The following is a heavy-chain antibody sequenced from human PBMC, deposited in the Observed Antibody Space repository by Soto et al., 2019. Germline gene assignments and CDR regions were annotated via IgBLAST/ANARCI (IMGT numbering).Heavy chain of an antibody. J-gene: IGHJ5*02. CDR1: GGSISSGGYS. CDR3: ARAVGYCSGGSCYSYWFDP. CDR2: IYHSGST. V-gene: IGHV4-30-2*01. D-gene: IGHD2-15*01. Sequence: QLQLQESGSGLVKPSQTLSLTCAVSGGSISSGGYSWSWIRQPPGKGLEWIGYIYHSGSTYYNPSLKRRVTISVDRSKNQFSLKLSSVTAADTAVYYCARAVGYCSGGSCYSYWFDPWGQGTLVTVSS.